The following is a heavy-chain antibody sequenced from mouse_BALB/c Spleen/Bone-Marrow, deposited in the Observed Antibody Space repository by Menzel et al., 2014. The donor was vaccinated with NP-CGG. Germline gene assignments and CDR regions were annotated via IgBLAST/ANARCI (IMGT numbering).Heavy chain of an antibody. CDR2: ISNLEYSN. Sequence: EVQLVESGGGVVQPGGPRTLSCAASGFNFSDYGMAWVRLAPGKGPERGSLISNLEYSNCYADTVPGRFTIARENAKNTLCLEMSSLRFEDTAMYYCTRDRGYDGGYDFDYWGQGTTLTVSS. J-gene: IGHJ2*01. D-gene: IGHD2-2*01. CDR1: GFNFSDYG. V-gene: IGHV5-15*02. CDR3: TRDRGYDGGYDFDY.